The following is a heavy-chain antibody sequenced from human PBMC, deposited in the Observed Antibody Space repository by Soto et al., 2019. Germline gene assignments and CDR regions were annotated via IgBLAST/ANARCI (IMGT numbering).Heavy chain of an antibody. J-gene: IGHJ5*02. CDR3: AKDLTRQLAYWLDP. CDR2: INAHSGGT. D-gene: IGHD6-6*01. Sequence: QVQLVQSGAAVKKPGASVKVSCKASGFSFTGYYIHWLRQAPGQGLEWMGWINAHSGGTEYAQKFQGRLTLTRDTSIATAYLTLTSLTSDDTALYYCAKDLTRQLAYWLDPWGQGTQVTVSS. V-gene: IGHV1-2*02. CDR1: GFSFTGYY.